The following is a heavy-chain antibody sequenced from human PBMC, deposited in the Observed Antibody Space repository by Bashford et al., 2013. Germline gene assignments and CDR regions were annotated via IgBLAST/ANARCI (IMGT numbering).Heavy chain of an antibody. D-gene: IGHD1-1*01. V-gene: IGHV3-21*01. CDR2: ISSSSRDI. J-gene: IGHJ4*02. Sequence: VRQAPGKGLEWVSSISSSSRDIRYADSVKGRFTISRDNARNSLFLQMSSLRAEDTAVYYCTRDSTNFDYWGQGXLVTVSS. CDR3: TRDSTNFDY.